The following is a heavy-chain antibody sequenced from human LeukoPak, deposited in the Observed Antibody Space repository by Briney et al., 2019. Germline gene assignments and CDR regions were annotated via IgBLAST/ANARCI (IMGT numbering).Heavy chain of an antibody. Sequence: KPSETLSLTCTVSGYSISSGYYWGWIRQPPGKGLGWIGTIYHSGSTNYNPSLKSRVTISVDKSKNQFSLKLSSVTAADTAVYYCAREDYDDSGAWYFDLWGRGTLVTVSS. CDR1: GYSISSGYY. D-gene: IGHD3-3*01. CDR3: AREDYDDSGAWYFDL. V-gene: IGHV4-38-2*02. J-gene: IGHJ2*01. CDR2: IYHSGST.